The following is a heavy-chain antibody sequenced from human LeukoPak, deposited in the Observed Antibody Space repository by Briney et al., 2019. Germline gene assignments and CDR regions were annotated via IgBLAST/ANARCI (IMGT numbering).Heavy chain of an antibody. CDR1: GFTFSGYS. CDR2: ISAGSDYI. J-gene: IGHJ4*02. CDR3: ARWGLGPSFDY. V-gene: IGHV3-21*01. Sequence: PGGSLRLSCAASGFTFSGYSMTWVRQAPGEGLEWVSYISAGSDYIYYADSVKGRFTISRDNAKNSLSLQMNSLRAEDTAVYYCARWGLGPSFDYWGQGTLVTVSS. D-gene: IGHD1-26*01.